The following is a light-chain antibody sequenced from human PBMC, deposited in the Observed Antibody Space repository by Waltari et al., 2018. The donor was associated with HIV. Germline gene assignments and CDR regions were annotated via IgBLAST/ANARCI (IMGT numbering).Light chain of an antibody. J-gene: IGKJ5*01. CDR3: QQYDNLPS. CDR2: KAS. CDR1: NTITKL. V-gene: IGKV1-5*03. Sequence: DILLTQSPSTLAAFVGDMVTITCRASNTITKLLAWYQQRPGDPPKLLITKASTLEVGAPTRFRGRGSETEFTLTIDTLQPDDFAVYYCQQYDNLPSFGQGTRLE.